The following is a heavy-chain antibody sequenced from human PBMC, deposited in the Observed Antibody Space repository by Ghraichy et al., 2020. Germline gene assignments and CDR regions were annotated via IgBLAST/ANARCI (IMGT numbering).Heavy chain of an antibody. J-gene: IGHJ3*02. CDR1: GFTFSSYA. CDR3: AKEFGVWLAFDI. D-gene: IGHD2-21*01. V-gene: IGHV3-23*01. CDR2: IGANGHTT. Sequence: GGSLRLSCAASGFTFSSYAMSWVRQAPGKRLEWVSTIGANGHTTYYADSVKGRFTISRDYSKNTLYLQMDSLRAEDTALYYCAKEFGVWLAFDIWGQGTLVTVSS.